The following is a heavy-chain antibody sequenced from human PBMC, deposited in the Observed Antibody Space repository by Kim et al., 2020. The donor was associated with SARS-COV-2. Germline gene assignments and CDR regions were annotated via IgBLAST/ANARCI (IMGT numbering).Heavy chain of an antibody. D-gene: IGHD2-8*01. V-gene: IGHV3-7*01. CDR1: GFTFSSYW. CDR3: ASTSNAQYYYYGMDV. CDR2: IKQDGSEK. J-gene: IGHJ6*02. Sequence: GGSLRLSCAASGFTFSSYWMSWVRQAPGKGLEWVANIKQDGSEKYYVDSVKGRFTISRDNAKNSLYLQMNSLRAEDTAVYYCASTSNAQYYYYGMDVWGQGTMVTVSS.